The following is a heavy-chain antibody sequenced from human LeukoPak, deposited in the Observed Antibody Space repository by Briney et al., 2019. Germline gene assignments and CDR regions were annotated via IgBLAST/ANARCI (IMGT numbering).Heavy chain of an antibody. CDR2: INHSGST. CDR1: GGSFSGYY. D-gene: IGHD1-14*01. V-gene: IGHV4-34*01. J-gene: IGHJ4*02. Sequence: SETLSLTCAVYGGSFSGYYWSWIRQPPGKGLEWIGEINHSGSTNYNPSLKSRVTISVDTSKNQFSLKLSSVTAADTAVYYCARITAARPEFDYWGQGTLVTVSS. CDR3: ARITAARPEFDY.